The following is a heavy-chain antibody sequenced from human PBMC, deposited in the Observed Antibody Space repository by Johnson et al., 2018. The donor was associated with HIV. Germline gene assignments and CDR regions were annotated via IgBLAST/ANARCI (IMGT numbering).Heavy chain of an antibody. J-gene: IGHJ3*02. Sequence: QLVESGGGLVQPGRSLRLSCAASGFTFDDYAMHWVRQAPGKGLEWVSGISWNSGSIGYADSVKGRFTISRDNSKNTLYLQMNSMRAEDTAVYYCTTGAFHAYDMWGQGTMVTVSS. V-gene: IGHV3-9*01. D-gene: IGHD2/OR15-2a*01. CDR1: GFTFDDYA. CDR2: ISWNSGSI. CDR3: TTGAFHAYDM.